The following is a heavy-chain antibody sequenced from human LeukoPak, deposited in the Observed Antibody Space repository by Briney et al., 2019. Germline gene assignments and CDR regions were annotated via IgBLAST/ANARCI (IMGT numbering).Heavy chain of an antibody. Sequence: PSETLSLTCAVSGYSISSGYYWGWIRQPPGKGLEWIGSIYHSGSTYYNPSLKSRVTISVDTSKNQFSLKLSSVTAADTAVYYCATSANGRCPFDYWGQGTLVTVSS. J-gene: IGHJ4*02. CDR1: GYSISSGYY. CDR2: IYHSGST. CDR3: ATSANGRCPFDY. V-gene: IGHV4-38-2*01. D-gene: IGHD4/OR15-4a*01.